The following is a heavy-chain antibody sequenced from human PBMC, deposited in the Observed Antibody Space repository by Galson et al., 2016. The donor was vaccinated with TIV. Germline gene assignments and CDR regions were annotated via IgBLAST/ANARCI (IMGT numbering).Heavy chain of an antibody. D-gene: IGHD3-3*01. CDR1: GGTFSSFT. J-gene: IGHJ6*03. Sequence: SVKVSCKASGGTFSSFTISWVRQVPGQGLEWMGRIIPILGIANYAQKFQGRLSIIADKSTSTAYMEMSSLRSEDTAVYYCASDHEGDSWSGSYRVGYYNFMDVWGKGTTVTVSS. V-gene: IGHV1-69*02. CDR2: IIPILGIA. CDR3: ASDHEGDSWSGSYRVGYYNFMDV.